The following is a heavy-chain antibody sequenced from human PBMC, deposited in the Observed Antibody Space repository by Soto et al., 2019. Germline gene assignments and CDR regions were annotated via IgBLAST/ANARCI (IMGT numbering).Heavy chain of an antibody. CDR1: GYTFTSYA. J-gene: IGHJ6*03. V-gene: IGHV1-3*01. D-gene: IGHD3-9*01. Sequence: ASVKVSCKASGYTFTSYAMHWVRQAPGQRLEWMGWINAGNGNTKYSQKFQGRVTITRDTSASTAYMELSSLRSEDTAVYCCARDGTYYDNYYYMDVWGKGTTVTVSS. CDR2: INAGNGNT. CDR3: ARDGTYYDNYYYMDV.